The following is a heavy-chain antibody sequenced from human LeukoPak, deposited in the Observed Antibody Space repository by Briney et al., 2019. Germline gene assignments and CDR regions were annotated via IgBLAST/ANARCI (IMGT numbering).Heavy chain of an antibody. V-gene: IGHV5-51*01. CDR1: GYSFTTYW. Sequence: GESLEISCKGSGYSFTTYWIGWVRQMPGKGLEWMGIIYPGDSDIRYSPSFQGQVTISADKSISTAYLQWSSLKASDTAMYYCARRIAVAGPGYYFDYWGQGTLVTVSS. J-gene: IGHJ4*02. CDR2: IYPGDSDI. D-gene: IGHD6-19*01. CDR3: ARRIAVAGPGYYFDY.